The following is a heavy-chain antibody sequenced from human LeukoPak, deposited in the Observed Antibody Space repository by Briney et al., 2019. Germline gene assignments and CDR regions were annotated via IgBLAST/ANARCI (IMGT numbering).Heavy chain of an antibody. Sequence: GGSLRLSCAASGFFFSRYGMHWIRLAPGGGLEWVALIWYDGSNKYYAASVKGRFTISRDNSKNTLSLEMNSLRAEDTAVYYCARAHYNWNEPPFDSWGQGTLVTVSS. CDR2: IWYDGSNK. CDR1: GFFFSRYG. V-gene: IGHV3-33*01. CDR3: ARAHYNWNEPPFDS. D-gene: IGHD1-20*01. J-gene: IGHJ4*02.